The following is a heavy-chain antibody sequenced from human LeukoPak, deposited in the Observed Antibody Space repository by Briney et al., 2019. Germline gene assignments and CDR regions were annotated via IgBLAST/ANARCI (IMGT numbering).Heavy chain of an antibody. CDR3: ARGDSSGWPYFDY. CDR1: GDSVSSNSDA. Sequence: HALSLTRAISGDSVSSNSDAWNWIRQPPSRGLEWLGRKYYRSKLYNDYAVSVKSRITITPDTSKNQFSLQLNSVSPEDTAVYYCARGDSSGWPYFDYWGQGTLVTVSS. D-gene: IGHD6-19*01. V-gene: IGHV6-1*01. J-gene: IGHJ4*02. CDR2: KYYRSKLYN.